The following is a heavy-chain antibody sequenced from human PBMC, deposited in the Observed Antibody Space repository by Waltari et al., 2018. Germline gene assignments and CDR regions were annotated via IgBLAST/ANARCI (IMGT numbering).Heavy chain of an antibody. J-gene: IGHJ4*02. CDR3: ARATTVVTPFDY. V-gene: IGHV1-69*01. CDR1: GGTFSSYA. CDR2: IIPILGTA. Sequence: QVQLAQSGAEVKKPGSSVKVSCKASGGTFSSYAISWVRQAPGQGLEWMGGIIPILGTANDAEKFQGRVTITADESTSTAYMELSSLRSEDTAVYYCARATTVVTPFDYWGQGTLVTVSS. D-gene: IGHD4-17*01.